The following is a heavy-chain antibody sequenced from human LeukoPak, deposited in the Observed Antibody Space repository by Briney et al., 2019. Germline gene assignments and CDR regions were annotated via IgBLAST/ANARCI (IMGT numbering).Heavy chain of an antibody. D-gene: IGHD4-17*01. J-gene: IGHJ5*02. CDR1: GFTFSSYA. CDR3: ARDGDYGDAPGGWFDP. Sequence: GGSLRLSCAASGFTFSSYAMHWVRQAPGKGLEWVAVISYDGSNKYYADSVKGRFTISRDNSKNTLYLQMNSLRAEDTAVYYCARDGDYGDAPGGWFDPWGQGTLVTVSS. CDR2: ISYDGSNK. V-gene: IGHV3-30-3*01.